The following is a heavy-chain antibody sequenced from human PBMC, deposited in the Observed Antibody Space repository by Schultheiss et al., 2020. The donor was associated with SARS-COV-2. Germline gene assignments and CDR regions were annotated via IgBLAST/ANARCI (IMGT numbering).Heavy chain of an antibody. D-gene: IGHD6-19*01. V-gene: IGHV3-66*01. CDR3: AKAPSIGWDWFDP. CDR1: GFTFSSYS. J-gene: IGHJ5*02. Sequence: GGSLRLSCAASGFTFSSYSMNWVRQAPGKGLEWVSVIYSGGRTYYADSVKGRFTISRDNSKNTLYLHMNSLTDEDTATYYCAKAPSIGWDWFDPWGQGTLVTVSS. CDR2: IYSGGRT.